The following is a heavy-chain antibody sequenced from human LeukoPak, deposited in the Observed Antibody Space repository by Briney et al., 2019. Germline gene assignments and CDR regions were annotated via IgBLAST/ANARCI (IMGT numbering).Heavy chain of an antibody. CDR3: ARHSGTDSPGFDY. Sequence: GESLQISCQGSGYSFTSYWIGWVRQMPGKGLEWMGIIYPGDSDTRYSLSFQGQVTISADKSISTAYLQWSSLKASDTAMYYCARHSGTDSPGFDYWGQGTLVTVSS. D-gene: IGHD1-26*01. CDR2: IYPGDSDT. V-gene: IGHV5-51*01. J-gene: IGHJ4*02. CDR1: GYSFTSYW.